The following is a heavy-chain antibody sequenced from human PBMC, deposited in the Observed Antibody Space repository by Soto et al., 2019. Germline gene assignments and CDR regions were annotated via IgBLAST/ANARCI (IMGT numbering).Heavy chain of an antibody. CDR1: GYSFTSYW. Sequence: PGESLKISCKGSGYSFTSYWIGWVRQMPGKGLEWMGIIYPGDSDTRYSPSFQGQVTISADKSISTAYLQWSSLKASDTAMYYCARGPGDCSGGSCYSEGAFDIWGQGTMVTVSS. D-gene: IGHD2-15*01. V-gene: IGHV5-51*01. J-gene: IGHJ3*02. CDR2: IYPGDSDT. CDR3: ARGPGDCSGGSCYSEGAFDI.